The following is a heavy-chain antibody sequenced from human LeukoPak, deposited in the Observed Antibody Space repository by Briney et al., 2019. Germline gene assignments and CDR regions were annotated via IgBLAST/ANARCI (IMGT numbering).Heavy chain of an antibody. CDR2: IYYSGST. CDR3: ARSPGYSSGWGVP. Sequence: ASETLSLTCTVSGGSISSSSYYWGWIRQPPGKGLEWIGSIYYSGSTYYNPSLKSRVTISVDTSKNQFSLKLSSVTAADTAVYYCARSPGYSSGWGVPWGQGTLVTVSS. CDR1: GGSISSSSYY. J-gene: IGHJ5*02. V-gene: IGHV4-39*01. D-gene: IGHD6-19*01.